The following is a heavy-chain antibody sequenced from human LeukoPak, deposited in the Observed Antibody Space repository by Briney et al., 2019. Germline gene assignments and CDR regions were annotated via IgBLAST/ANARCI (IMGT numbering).Heavy chain of an antibody. CDR2: ISGSGGST. D-gene: IGHD1-26*01. CDR1: GFTFSSYA. CDR3: ARASGSYYVISAGFDY. J-gene: IGHJ4*02. Sequence: PGGSLRLSCAASGFTFSSYAMSWVRQAPGKGLEWVSAISGSGGSTYYADSVKGRFTISRDNAKNSLYLQMNSLRAEDTAVYYCARASGSYYVISAGFDYWGQGTLVTVSS. V-gene: IGHV3-23*01.